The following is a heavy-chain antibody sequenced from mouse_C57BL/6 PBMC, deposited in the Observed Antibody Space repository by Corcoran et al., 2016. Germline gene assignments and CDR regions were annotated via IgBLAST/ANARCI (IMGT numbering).Heavy chain of an antibody. V-gene: IGHV9-3*01. CDR2: INTYPGVP. CDR3: ARWDYYGSSYRYFDV. D-gene: IGHD1-1*01. Sequence: QIKLVQSGPELKKPGETVKISCKASGYTFTTYGMSWVKQAPGKGLKWMGWINTYPGVPTYADDFKGRFAFSLETSASTAYLQINNLKNEDTATYFCARWDYYGSSYRYFDVWGTGTTVTVSS. CDR1: GYTFTTYG. J-gene: IGHJ1*03.